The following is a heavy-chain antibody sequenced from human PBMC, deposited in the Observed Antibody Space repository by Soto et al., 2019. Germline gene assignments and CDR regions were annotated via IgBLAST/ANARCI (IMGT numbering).Heavy chain of an antibody. J-gene: IGHJ1*01. D-gene: IGHD1-26*01. CDR1: GGSISSYY. CDR2: IYYSGST. CDR3: ARLTRGVGLEYFQH. V-gene: IGHV4-59*08. Sequence: CTVSGGSISSYYWSWIRQPPGKGLEWIGYIYYSGSTNYNPSLKSRVTISVDTSKNQFSLKLSSVTAADTAVYYCARLTRGVGLEYFQHWGQGTLFTVPQ.